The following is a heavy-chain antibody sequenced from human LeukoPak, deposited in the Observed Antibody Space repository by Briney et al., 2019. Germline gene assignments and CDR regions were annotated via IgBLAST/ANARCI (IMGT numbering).Heavy chain of an antibody. Sequence: SETLSLTCTVSGGSMTSYTNWYWIRQPAGKGLEWIGRIYASGNTNYNPSLKSRVTMSIDTSKNQFSLTMISVTPADTAVYYCSRDHSSGYFPRRAFDIWGQGTIITVSS. CDR3: SRDHSSGYFPRRAFDI. J-gene: IGHJ3*02. D-gene: IGHD6-19*01. CDR1: GGSMTSYTN. CDR2: IYASGNT. V-gene: IGHV4-4*07.